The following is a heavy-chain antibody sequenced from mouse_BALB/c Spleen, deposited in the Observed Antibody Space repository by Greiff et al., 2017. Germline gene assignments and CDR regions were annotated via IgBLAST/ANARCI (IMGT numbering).Heavy chain of an antibody. CDR1: GFTFSDYY. D-gene: IGHD2-1*01. Sequence: DVKLVESGGGLVKPGGSLKLSCAASGFTFSDYYMYWVRQTPEKRLEWVATISDGGSYTYYPDSVKGRFTISRDNAKNNLYLQMSSLKSEDTAMYYCARAIRGNYGGYAMDYWGQGTSVTVSS. V-gene: IGHV5-4*02. CDR2: ISDGGSYT. J-gene: IGHJ4*01. CDR3: ARAIRGNYGGYAMDY.